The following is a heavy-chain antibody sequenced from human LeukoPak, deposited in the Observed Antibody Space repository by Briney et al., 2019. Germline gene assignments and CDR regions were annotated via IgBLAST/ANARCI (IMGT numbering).Heavy chain of an antibody. CDR2: IYYSGST. V-gene: IGHV4-59*01. CDR1: GGSISGYY. CDR3: ARSVAVPGMEIDL. Sequence: PSETLSLTCTVSGGSISGYYWTWIRQPPGKGLEWIGYIYYSGSTKYNPSLTSRVTISLDTSKNQFSLVLSSVTAADTAVYYCARSVAVPGMEIDLWGQGTLVTVSS. J-gene: IGHJ4*02. D-gene: IGHD6-19*01.